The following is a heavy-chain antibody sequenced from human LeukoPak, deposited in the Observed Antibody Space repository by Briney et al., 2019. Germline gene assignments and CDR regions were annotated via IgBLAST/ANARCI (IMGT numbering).Heavy chain of an antibody. D-gene: IGHD2-21*01. J-gene: IGHJ4*02. V-gene: IGHV3-48*03. CDR1: GFTFNIYE. Sequence: GGSLRLSCAASGFTFNIYEFSWVRQAPGKGLEWLSYIDGSGNSIYYADSVKGRFTISRDNAKSSLYLQMSSLRADDTAVYYCARECLTCGGDSYDYWGQGALVTVSS. CDR3: ARECLTCGGDSYDY. CDR2: IDGSGNSI.